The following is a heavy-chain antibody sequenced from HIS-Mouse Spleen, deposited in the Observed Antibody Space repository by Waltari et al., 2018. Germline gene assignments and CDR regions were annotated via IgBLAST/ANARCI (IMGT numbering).Heavy chain of an antibody. D-gene: IGHD6-19*01. CDR3: ARIAEGYSSGWYAFDY. CDR2: IDWDDDK. CDR1: GFSLSTSGMC. V-gene: IGHV2-70*15. Sequence: QVTLRESGPALVKPTQTLTLTCTFSGFSLSTSGMCVSWIRQPPGKALEWLARIDWDDDKYYSTPLNARLTSSKDTSKNQVGLTVTNMDPVDTATYYCARIAEGYSSGWYAFDYWGQGTLVTVSS. J-gene: IGHJ4*02.